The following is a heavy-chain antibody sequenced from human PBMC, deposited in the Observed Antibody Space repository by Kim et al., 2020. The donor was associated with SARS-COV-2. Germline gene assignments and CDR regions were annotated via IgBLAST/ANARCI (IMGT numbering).Heavy chain of an antibody. D-gene: IGHD1-26*01. V-gene: IGHV3-30*18. CDR1: GFTFNSYA. CDR3: AKTRHSGTFYGPFDY. J-gene: IGHJ4*02. CDR2: ISYGGSNE. Sequence: GGSLRLSCAASGFTFNSYAMRWVRQAPGKGLEWVAIISYGGSNEYYADSVKGRFIISRDNSKNTLYLQMNSLRAEDTAVYYCAKTRHSGTFYGPFDYWGQGTLATGSS.